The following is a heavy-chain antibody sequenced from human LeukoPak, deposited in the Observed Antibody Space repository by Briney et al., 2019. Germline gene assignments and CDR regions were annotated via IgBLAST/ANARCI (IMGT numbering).Heavy chain of an antibody. Sequence: GRSLRLSCAASGFTFSSYAMHWVRQAPGKGLEWVAVISYDGSNKYYADSVKGRFTISRDNSKNTLYLQMNSLRAEDTAVYYCAGYYFAGDYFDYWGQGTLVTVSS. J-gene: IGHJ4*02. D-gene: IGHD3-10*01. V-gene: IGHV3-30-3*01. CDR1: GFTFSSYA. CDR2: ISYDGSNK. CDR3: AGYYFAGDYFDY.